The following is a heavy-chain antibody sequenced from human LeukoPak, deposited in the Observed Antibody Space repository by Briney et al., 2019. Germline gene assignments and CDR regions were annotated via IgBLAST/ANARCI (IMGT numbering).Heavy chain of an antibody. CDR1: GYIFTGYY. Sequence: ASVKVSCKASGYIFTGYYMRWVRQAPGQGLEWMGWINPNSGDTNYAQKFQGRVTMTRDTSISTAYMELSSLRSENTAVYYCARGSRKTTRGGELDYWGQGTLVTVSS. J-gene: IGHJ4*02. V-gene: IGHV1-2*02. CDR2: INPNSGDT. CDR3: ARGSRKTTRGGELDY. D-gene: IGHD3-16*01.